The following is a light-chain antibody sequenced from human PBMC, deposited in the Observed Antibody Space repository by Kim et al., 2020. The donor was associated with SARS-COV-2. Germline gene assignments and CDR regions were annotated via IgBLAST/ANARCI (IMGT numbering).Light chain of an antibody. Sequence: VTSTCSGSSASIGRNTVIWYQQVPGAAPDILIYDDNQRPSGVPDRFSGSKSGTSASLAISGHQSDDEYDYYWAAWDDSLNGLVFGGGTQLAVL. CDR3: AAWDDSLNGLV. J-gene: IGLJ2*01. V-gene: IGLV1-44*01. CDR2: DDN. CDR1: SASIGRNT.